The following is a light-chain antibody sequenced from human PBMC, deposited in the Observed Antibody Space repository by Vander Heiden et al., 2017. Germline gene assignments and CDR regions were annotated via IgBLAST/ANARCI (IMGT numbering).Light chain of an antibody. Sequence: DIQMTQSPSSLSASVGDRVTITCRASQPINSYLNWYQEKPGKAPNLLIYATSNLQSGVPSRCSGSGSGPDFTLTSRSVQPEDFATYFCQQSYSVPWTFGQGTKVEIK. CDR3: QQSYSVPWT. J-gene: IGKJ1*01. CDR1: QPINSY. CDR2: ATS. V-gene: IGKV1-39*01.